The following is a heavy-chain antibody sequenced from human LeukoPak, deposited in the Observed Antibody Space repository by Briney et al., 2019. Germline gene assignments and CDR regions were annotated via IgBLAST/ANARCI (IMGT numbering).Heavy chain of an antibody. Sequence: GSSVKVSCKASGGTFSSYAISWVRQAPGQGLEWMGGIIPIFGTANYAQKFQGRVTITADESTSTAYMELSSLRSEDTAVYYCARDLAYYDSSGYPGDYWGQGTLVTVSS. D-gene: IGHD3-22*01. CDR3: ARDLAYYDSSGYPGDY. V-gene: IGHV1-69*01. CDR1: GGTFSSYA. CDR2: IIPIFGTA. J-gene: IGHJ4*02.